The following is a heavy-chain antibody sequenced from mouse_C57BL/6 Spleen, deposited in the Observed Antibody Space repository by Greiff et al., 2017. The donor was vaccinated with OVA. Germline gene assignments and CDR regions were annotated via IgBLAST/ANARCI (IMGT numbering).Heavy chain of an antibody. V-gene: IGHV14-1*01. CDR3: TTYYGSSRDGYFDV. Sequence: VQLQQSGAELVRPGASVKLSCTASGFNIKDYYMHWVKQRPEQGLAWIGRIDPEDGDTEYAPKFQGKATMTADTSSNTAYLQLSSLTSEDTAVYYCTTYYGSSRDGYFDVWGTGTTVTVSS. D-gene: IGHD1-1*01. CDR1: GFNIKDYY. J-gene: IGHJ1*03. CDR2: IDPEDGDT.